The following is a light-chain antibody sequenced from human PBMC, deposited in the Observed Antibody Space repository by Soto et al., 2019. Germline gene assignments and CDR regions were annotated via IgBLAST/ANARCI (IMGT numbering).Light chain of an antibody. Sequence: EIVMTQHPATLYVSPGERATLSCRASQCVGNNLAWNQHNLGQAPRLLIYGASSRATVVPARISGSGSGTDFNLTINSLQSEDIAVYYCQRYNNWPPPYTFGQGTQLAIK. V-gene: IGKV3-15*01. CDR1: QCVGNN. J-gene: IGKJ2*01. CDR3: QRYNNWPPPYT. CDR2: GAS.